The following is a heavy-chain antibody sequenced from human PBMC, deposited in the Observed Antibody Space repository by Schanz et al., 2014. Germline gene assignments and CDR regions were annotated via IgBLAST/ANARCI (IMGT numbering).Heavy chain of an antibody. CDR3: ARAKRFGDMDV. CDR1: GGTFSTYT. Sequence: QVQLVQSGAEVRKPGASVKVSCKASGGTFSTYTISWVRQAPGQGLEWMGWISAYNGHTDYAQKFQGRVTLTTDTATSTAYMELRNLRSDDTAVYYCARAKRFGDMDVWGQGTTVTVS. V-gene: IGHV1-18*01. D-gene: IGHD3-10*01. J-gene: IGHJ6*02. CDR2: ISAYNGHT.